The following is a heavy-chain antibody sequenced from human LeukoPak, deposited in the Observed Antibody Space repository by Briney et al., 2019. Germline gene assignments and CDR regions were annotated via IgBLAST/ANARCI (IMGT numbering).Heavy chain of an antibody. D-gene: IGHD6-19*01. V-gene: IGHV4-59*01. CDR2: IYYSGST. Sequence: SETLSLTCTVSGGSISGYFWSWIRQPPGKGLEWIGYIYYSGSTNYNPSLKSRVTISVDTSKNQFSLKLRSVTAADTAVYYCAREGYSSGWNDYWGQGTLVTVSS. CDR1: GGSISGYF. J-gene: IGHJ4*02. CDR3: AREGYSSGWNDY.